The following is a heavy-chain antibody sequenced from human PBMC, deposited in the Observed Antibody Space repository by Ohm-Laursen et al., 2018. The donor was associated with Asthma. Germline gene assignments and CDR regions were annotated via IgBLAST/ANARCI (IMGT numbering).Heavy chain of an antibody. J-gene: IGHJ4*02. D-gene: IGHD3-16*02. CDR2: IYSCGST. CDR1: GFTVSSNY. V-gene: IGHV3-66*03. Sequence: SLRLSCAASGFTVSSNYMSWVRQAPGKGLEWVSVIYSCGSTYYADSVKGRFTISRDNSKNTLYLQMNSLRAEDTAVYYCAKDSNRDGGIVGLFDFLGQGTLVIVSS. CDR3: AKDSNRDGGIVGLFDF.